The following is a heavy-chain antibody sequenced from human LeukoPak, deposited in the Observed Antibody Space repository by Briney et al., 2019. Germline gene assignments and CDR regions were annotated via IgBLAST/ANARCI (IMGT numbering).Heavy chain of an antibody. CDR3: ARGSYCGGDCYSETFDI. V-gene: IGHV3-48*02. CDR1: GFMFSSYS. D-gene: IGHD2-21*02. Sequence: PGGSLRLSCAASGFMFSSYSMKGVRQPPGKGLEWISYISSSSTFIYYADSVKGRFTISRDNGKNSLYLQMNSLRDEDTAVYFCARGSYCGGDCYSETFDIWGQGTMVTVSS. CDR2: ISSSSTFI. J-gene: IGHJ3*02.